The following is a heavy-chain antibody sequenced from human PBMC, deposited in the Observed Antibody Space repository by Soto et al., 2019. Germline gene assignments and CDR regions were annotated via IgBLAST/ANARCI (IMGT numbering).Heavy chain of an antibody. CDR3: ARMGVGAAAGYYYYYYGMDV. CDR2: IDPGDSAT. Sequence: GEALTSPCQGSGYSYTSYWIVWVRQTPGKGLECMCIIDPGDSATRYSPSFQGQVTISADKSISTAYLQWSSLKASDTAMYYCARMGVGAAAGYYYYYYGMDVWGQGTTVTVSS. CDR1: GYSYTSYW. V-gene: IGHV5-51*01. D-gene: IGHD6-13*01. J-gene: IGHJ6*01.